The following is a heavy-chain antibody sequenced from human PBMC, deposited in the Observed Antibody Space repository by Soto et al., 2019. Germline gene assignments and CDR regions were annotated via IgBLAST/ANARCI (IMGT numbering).Heavy chain of an antibody. CDR2: ISGSGGST. V-gene: IGHV3-23*01. CDR1: GFTFSSYA. J-gene: IGHJ4*02. Sequence: PGGSLRLSCAASGFTFSSYAMSWVRQAPGKGLEWVSAISGSGGSTYYADSVKGRFTISRDNSKNTLYLQMNGLRAEDTAVYYCAKGSTSQQSHFDYWGQGTLVTVSS. CDR3: AKGSTSQQSHFDY. D-gene: IGHD2-2*01.